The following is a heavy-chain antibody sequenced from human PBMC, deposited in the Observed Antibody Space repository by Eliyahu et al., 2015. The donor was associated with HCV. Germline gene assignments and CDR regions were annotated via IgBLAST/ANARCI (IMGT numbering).Heavy chain of an antibody. Sequence: QVQLVQSGAEVKKPGSSVKVSXXASGGXFSSYAIXWVRQAPGQGXEWMGGIIPIXGTANYAQKFQGRVTITADESTSTAYMELSSLRSEDTAVYYCASYYDSSGYYPPGYYYYMDVWGKGTTVTVSS. J-gene: IGHJ6*03. CDR2: IIPIXGTA. D-gene: IGHD3-22*01. CDR1: GGXFSSYA. V-gene: IGHV1-69*01. CDR3: ASYYDSSGYYPPGYYYYMDV.